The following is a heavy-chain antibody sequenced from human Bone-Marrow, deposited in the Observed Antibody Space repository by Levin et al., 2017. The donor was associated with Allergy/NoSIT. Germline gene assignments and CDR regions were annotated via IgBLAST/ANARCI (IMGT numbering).Heavy chain of an antibody. CDR1: GDSIDSRDYY. V-gene: IGHV4-39*02. CDR2: IFSGERT. J-gene: IGHJ4*02. Sequence: SETLSLTCSVSGDSIDSRDYYWGWIRQSPGKGLEWIASIFSGERTFYTPSLKSRVTVSVDTSKNHFSLTLRSVTAADTSIYYCASSKSGTYSLKMDFWCQGRLVTVSS. CDR3: ASSKSGTYSLKMDF. D-gene: IGHD5-12*01.